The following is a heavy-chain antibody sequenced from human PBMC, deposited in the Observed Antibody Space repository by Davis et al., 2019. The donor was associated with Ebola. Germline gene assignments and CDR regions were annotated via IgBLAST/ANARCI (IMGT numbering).Heavy chain of an antibody. CDR1: GFSLSSYG. CDR3: ARGPDIVVVVGSTDYYGMDV. J-gene: IGHJ6*02. CDR2: IWYDGSKK. Sequence: PGGSLRLSCAASGFSLSSYGMHWVRQAPGKGLEWVAVIWYDGSKKYYADSVKGRFTISRDNSKNTLFLEMNILRVEDTAVYYCARGPDIVVVVGSTDYYGMDVWGQGTTVTVSS. D-gene: IGHD2-15*01. V-gene: IGHV3-33*01.